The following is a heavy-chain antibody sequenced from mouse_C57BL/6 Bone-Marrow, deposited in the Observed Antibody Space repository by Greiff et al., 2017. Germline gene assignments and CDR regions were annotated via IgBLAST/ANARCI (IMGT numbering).Heavy chain of an antibody. D-gene: IGHD4-1*01. CDR1: GYTFTSYW. Sequence: QVQLQQPGAELVRPGTSVKLSCKASGYTFTSYWMHWVKQRPGQGLEWIGVIDPSDSYTNYNQKFKGKATLTVDTSSSTAYMQLSSLTSEDSAVYYCAKLRLAYWGQGTLVTVSA. CDR3: AKLRLAY. CDR2: IDPSDSYT. J-gene: IGHJ3*01. V-gene: IGHV1-59*01.